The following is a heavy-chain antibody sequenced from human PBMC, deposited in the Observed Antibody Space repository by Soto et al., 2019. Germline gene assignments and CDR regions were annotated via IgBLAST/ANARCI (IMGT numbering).Heavy chain of an antibody. CDR3: ARSIDP. J-gene: IGHJ5*02. CDR1: GGSISSGGYY. Sequence: QVQLQESGPGLVKPSQTLSLTCTVSGGSISSGGYYWSCSRQHPGKALEWIGYIYYSGSTYYNPSLKGRVTISVDTSKNPFSLKLSSVTDADTTVYYCARSIDPWGQGTLVTVSS. CDR2: IYYSGST. V-gene: IGHV4-31*03.